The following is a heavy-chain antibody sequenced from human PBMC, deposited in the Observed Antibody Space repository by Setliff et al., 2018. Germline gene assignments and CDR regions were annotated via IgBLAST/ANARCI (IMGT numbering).Heavy chain of an antibody. D-gene: IGHD3-16*02. J-gene: IGHJ3*02. CDR1: GGSISSSNW. Sequence: SETLSLTCAVSGGSISSSNWWSWVRQPPGKGLEWIGEIYHSGSTNYNPSLKSRVTISVDKSKNQFSLKLSSVTAADTAVYYCADGVWGSYRYTDAFDIWGQGTMVTVSS. V-gene: IGHV4-4*02. CDR3: ADGVWGSYRYTDAFDI. CDR2: IYHSGST.